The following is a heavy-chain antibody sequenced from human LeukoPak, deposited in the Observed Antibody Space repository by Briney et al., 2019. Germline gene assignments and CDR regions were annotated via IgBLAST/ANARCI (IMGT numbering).Heavy chain of an antibody. CDR2: ICTSGNTI. V-gene: IGHV3-11*04. J-gene: IGHJ3*02. CDR3: ARAAAGTRAFDI. CDR1: GFTFSDYY. Sequence: GGSLRLSCAASGFTFSDYYMSWIRQAPGKGLEWVSYICTSGNTIYYADSVKGRFTISRDNAKNSLYLQMNSLRAEDTAVYYCARAAAGTRAFDIWGQGTMVTVSS. D-gene: IGHD6-13*01.